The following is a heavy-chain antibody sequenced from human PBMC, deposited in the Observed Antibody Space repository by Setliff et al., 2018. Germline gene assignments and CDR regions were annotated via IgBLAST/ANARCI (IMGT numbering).Heavy chain of an antibody. CDR1: EGTFSSSS. CDR2: NVPVLNTV. D-gene: IGHD7-27*01. V-gene: IGHV1-69*13. CDR3: AREPRTYMGNDGFDV. J-gene: IGHJ3*01. Sequence: GASVKVSCKTSEGTFSSSSINWVRQAPGLGLEWMGANVPVLNTVNYAPNFQGRVTITADDSTTTVHMELSSLTSADTAVYFCAREPRTYMGNDGFDVWGQGTVVTVSS.